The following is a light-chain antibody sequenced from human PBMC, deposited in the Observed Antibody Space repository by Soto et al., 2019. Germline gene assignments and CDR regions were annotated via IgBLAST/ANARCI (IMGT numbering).Light chain of an antibody. CDR3: QQYYGFPYT. CDR1: QSIISS. CDR2: QAS. V-gene: IGKV1-5*03. Sequence: DIQLTQSPSTLSPSVGDRVTITCRASQSIISSLAWYQQKLGKAPKLLIYQASSLHSGVPSRFSGSGSGTEFTLTISSLQPDDFATYYCQQYYGFPYTFGRGTKLQIK. J-gene: IGKJ2*01.